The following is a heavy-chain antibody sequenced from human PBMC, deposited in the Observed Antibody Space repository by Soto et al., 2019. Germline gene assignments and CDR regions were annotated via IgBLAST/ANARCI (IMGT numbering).Heavy chain of an antibody. J-gene: IGHJ3*02. CDR1: GVPFTTYG. CDR3: VRERGPFDAFDI. CDR2: TWANGINK. V-gene: IGHV3-33*01. Sequence: PXGSLKLSCAASGVPFTTYGMHWVRQAPDKGLEWLAVTWANGINKYYADSVRGRFTISRDNSKNTLDLQMNNLRAEDTALYYCVRERGPFDAFDIWGQGTMVTVSS.